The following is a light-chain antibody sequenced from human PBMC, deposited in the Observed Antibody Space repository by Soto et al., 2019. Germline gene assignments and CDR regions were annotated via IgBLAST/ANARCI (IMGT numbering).Light chain of an antibody. CDR1: QSISSY. Sequence: DIQMTQSPSSLSASVGDRVTITCRASQSISSYLNWYQQKPGKAPKLLIYAASSLQSGVPSRFCGSGSGTDFTLTISSLQPEDFATYYCQQSYSTSGTFGQGTKVEIK. CDR3: QQSYSTSGT. V-gene: IGKV1-39*01. J-gene: IGKJ1*01. CDR2: AAS.